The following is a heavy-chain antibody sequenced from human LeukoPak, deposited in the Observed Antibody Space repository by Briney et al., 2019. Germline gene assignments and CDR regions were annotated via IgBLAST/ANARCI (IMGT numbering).Heavy chain of an antibody. D-gene: IGHD6-19*01. Sequence: GGSLRLSCAASGFTFSSYRMNWVRQAPGKGLEWVSSISNSSTNIYYADSVKGRFTISRDNAKNSLYLQMNSLRAEDTAVYYCARVYSSGWYFDPWGQGTLVTVSS. J-gene: IGHJ5*02. CDR3: ARVYSSGWYFDP. V-gene: IGHV3-21*01. CDR1: GFTFSSYR. CDR2: ISNSSTNI.